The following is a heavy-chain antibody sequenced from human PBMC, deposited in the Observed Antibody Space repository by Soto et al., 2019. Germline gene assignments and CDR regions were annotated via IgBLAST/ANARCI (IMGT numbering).Heavy chain of an antibody. CDR2: INAGNGNT. V-gene: IGHV1-3*01. CDR1: GYTFTSYA. J-gene: IGHJ6*02. CDR3: AINYYASGSYTHHYYYGMDV. Sequence: GASVKVSCKSSGYTFTSYAMHWVRQAPGQRLEWMGWINAGNGNTKYSQKFQGRVTITRDTSASTAYMELSSLRSEDTAVYYCAINYYASGSYTHHYYYGMDVWGQGTTVTVSS. D-gene: IGHD3-10*01.